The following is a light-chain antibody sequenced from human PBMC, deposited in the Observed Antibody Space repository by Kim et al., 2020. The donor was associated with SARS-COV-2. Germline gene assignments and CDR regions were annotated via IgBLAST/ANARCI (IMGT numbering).Light chain of an antibody. Sequence: ESPGQTASITCSGDKLGDKYACWYQQKPGQSPVLVIYQDSKRPSGIPERFSGSNSGNTATLTISGTQAMDEADYYCQAWDSSTAVFGGGTQLTVL. J-gene: IGLJ3*02. CDR3: QAWDSSTAV. CDR1: KLGDKY. V-gene: IGLV3-1*01. CDR2: QDS.